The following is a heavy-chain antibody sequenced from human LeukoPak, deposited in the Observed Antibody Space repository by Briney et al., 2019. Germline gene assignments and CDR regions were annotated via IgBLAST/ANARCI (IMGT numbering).Heavy chain of an antibody. CDR1: GFTFSSYT. CDR3: AKAELGVDTFFDY. V-gene: IGHV3-23*01. D-gene: IGHD3-3*01. CDR2: ISGSGVGT. J-gene: IGHJ4*02. Sequence: GGSLRLSCAASGFTFSSYTMNWVRQAPGKGLEWVSAISGSGVGTYYADSVKGRFTISRDNSWNTLYLQMSSLRAEDTAVYYCAKAELGVDTFFDYWGQGTLVTVSS.